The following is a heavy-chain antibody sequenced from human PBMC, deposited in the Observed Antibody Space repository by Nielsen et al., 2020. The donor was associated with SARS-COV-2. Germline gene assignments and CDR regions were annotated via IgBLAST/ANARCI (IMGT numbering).Heavy chain of an antibody. J-gene: IGHJ6*03. Sequence: GESLKISCAASGFTFSSYGMHWVRQAPGKGLEWVAVIWYDGSNKYYADSVKGRFTISRDNSKNTLYLQMNSLRAEDTAVYYCARDGYGTYYYYYYMDVSAKGPRSPSP. CDR3: ARDGYGTYYYYYYMDV. CDR1: GFTFSSYG. D-gene: IGHD5-18*01. CDR2: IWYDGSNK. V-gene: IGHV3-33*01.